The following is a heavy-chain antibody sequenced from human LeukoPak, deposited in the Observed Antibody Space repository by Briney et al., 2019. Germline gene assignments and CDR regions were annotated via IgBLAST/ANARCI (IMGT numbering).Heavy chain of an antibody. D-gene: IGHD6-13*01. V-gene: IGHV4-30-2*01. CDR2: IYHSGST. J-gene: IGHJ5*02. CDR3: ARHGIAAAGPPNWFDP. Sequence: SETLSLTCAVSGGSISSGGYSWSWIRQPPGKGLEWIGYIYHSGSTYYNPSLKSRVTISVDRSKNQFSLKLSSVTAADTAVYYCARHGIAAAGPPNWFDPWGQGTLVTVSS. CDR1: GGSISSGGYS.